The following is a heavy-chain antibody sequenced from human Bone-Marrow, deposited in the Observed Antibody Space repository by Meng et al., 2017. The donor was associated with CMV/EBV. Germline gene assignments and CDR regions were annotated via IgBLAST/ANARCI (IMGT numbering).Heavy chain of an antibody. CDR1: GFSFSSYW. D-gene: IGHD2-2*01. CDR2: INHSGST. Sequence: GSLRLSCAASGFSFSSYWMSWVRQAPGKGLEWIGEINHSGSTNYNPSLKSRVTISVDTSKNQFSLKLSSVTAADTAVYYCARATRGVPAAMRLDYWGQGTLVTVSS. CDR3: ARATRGVPAAMRLDY. J-gene: IGHJ4*02. V-gene: IGHV4-34*01.